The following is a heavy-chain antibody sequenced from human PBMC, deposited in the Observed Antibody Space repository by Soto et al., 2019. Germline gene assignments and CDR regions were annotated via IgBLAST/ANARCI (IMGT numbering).Heavy chain of an antibody. CDR1: GGSINNNHYY. D-gene: IGHD2-8*02. CDR3: ARDKITGLFDY. CDR2: ISYSGTT. J-gene: IGHJ4*02. V-gene: IGHV4-39*02. Sequence: SETLSLTCTVSGGSINNNHYYWGWVRQPPGKGLEWIASISYSGTTYFNPSLKSRVVKSVDTSKNQFSLKLTSVTAADTAVYYCARDKITGLFDYGGQEPLVTVS.